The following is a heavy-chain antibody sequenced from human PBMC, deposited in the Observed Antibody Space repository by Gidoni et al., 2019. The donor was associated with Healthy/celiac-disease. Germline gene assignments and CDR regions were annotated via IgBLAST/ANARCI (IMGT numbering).Heavy chain of an antibody. Sequence: EVQLVASGGGLVKPGGSLRLSCAASGFTFSSYSMTWVRQAPGKGLEWVSSNSSSSCYIYYADSVKGRVTISRDNAKNSLYLQMSSRRAEDTAVYYCAEGPDYDFWSGYRYYGMDVWGQGTTVTVSS. CDR1: GFTFSSYS. D-gene: IGHD3-3*01. J-gene: IGHJ6*02. V-gene: IGHV3-21*01. CDR2: NSSSSCYI. CDR3: AEGPDYDFWSGYRYYGMDV.